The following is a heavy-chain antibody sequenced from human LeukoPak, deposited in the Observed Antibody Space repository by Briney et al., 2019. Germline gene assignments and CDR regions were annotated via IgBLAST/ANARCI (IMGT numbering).Heavy chain of an antibody. CDR2: INHTGSI. V-gene: IGHV4-34*01. J-gene: IGHJ6*02. CDR3: ARGVWYCSSTSCYTRNYYYGMDV. Sequence: PSETLSLTCAVYGGSFSGYYWSWIRQPPGKGLEWIGEINHTGSINYNPSLKSRAPISVDTSKNQFSLKLTSVTAADTAVYYCARGVWYCSSTSCYTRNYYYGMDVWGQGTTVTVSS. CDR1: GGSFSGYY. D-gene: IGHD2-2*02.